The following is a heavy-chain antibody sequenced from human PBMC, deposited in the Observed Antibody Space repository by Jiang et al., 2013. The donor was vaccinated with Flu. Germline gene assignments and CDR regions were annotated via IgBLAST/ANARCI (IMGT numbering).Heavy chain of an antibody. D-gene: IGHD3-16*02. V-gene: IGHV4-61*01. CDR2: IYYNGNT. Sequence: ELLKPSETLSLTCTVSGGSVSSVSYFWSWIRQPPGKGLESIGYIYYNGNTNYNPSLKSRVTMSVDSSKNQFSLRLTSVTAADTAVYYCSRRRCRNTVCPARGFDYWGQGSL. J-gene: IGHJ4*02. CDR3: SRRRCRNTVCPARGFDY. CDR1: GGSVSSVSYF.